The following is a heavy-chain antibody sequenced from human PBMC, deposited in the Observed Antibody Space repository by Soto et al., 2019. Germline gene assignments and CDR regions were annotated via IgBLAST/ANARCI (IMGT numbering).Heavy chain of an antibody. CDR2: IIPIFGTA. CDR3: AGGAGYSSGWYSDY. D-gene: IGHD6-19*01. J-gene: IGHJ4*02. Sequence: QVQLVQSGAEVKKPGSSVKVSCKASGGTFSSYAISWVRQAPGQGLEWMGGIIPIFGTANYAQKFQGRVTXXAXGXXSTAYMELSGLRSEDTAVYYCAGGAGYSSGWYSDYWGQGTLVTVSS. CDR1: GGTFSSYA. V-gene: IGHV1-69*12.